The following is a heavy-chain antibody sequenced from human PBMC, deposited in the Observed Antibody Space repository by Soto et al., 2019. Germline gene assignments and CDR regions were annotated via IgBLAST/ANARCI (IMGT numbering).Heavy chain of an antibody. D-gene: IGHD3-10*01. J-gene: IGHJ6*02. CDR1: GGTFSSPA. Sequence: GASVKVSCKASGGTFSSPAISWVRQAPGQGLEWMGGIIPIFGTANYAQKFQGRVTITADESTSTAYMELSSLRSEDTAVYYCARDRFKGGYYYGMDVWGQGTTVTVSS. V-gene: IGHV1-69*13. CDR3: ARDRFKGGYYYGMDV. CDR2: IIPIFGTA.